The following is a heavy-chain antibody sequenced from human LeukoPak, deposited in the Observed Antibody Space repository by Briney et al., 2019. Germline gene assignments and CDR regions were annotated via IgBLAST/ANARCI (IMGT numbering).Heavy chain of an antibody. CDR2: IYPGDSDT. CDR1: GYSFTSYW. Sequence: GESLKISCRGSGYSFTSYWIGWVRQMPGKGLEWMGIIYPGDSDTRYSPSFQGQVTISADKSISTAYLQWSSLKASDTAMYYCARGTLVLRYFDRLLDHFDYWGQGTLVTVSS. D-gene: IGHD3-9*01. V-gene: IGHV5-51*01. J-gene: IGHJ4*02. CDR3: ARGTLVLRYFDRLLDHFDY.